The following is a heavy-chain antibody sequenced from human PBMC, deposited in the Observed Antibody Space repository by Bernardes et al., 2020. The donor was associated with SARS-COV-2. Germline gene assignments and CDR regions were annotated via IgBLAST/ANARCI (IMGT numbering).Heavy chain of an antibody. Sequence: SETLSLTCTVSGGSIGSYYWSWIRQPPGKALEWIGYIHHSGDTKYNASLKSRVTLSLDASMNQFSLKLTSVTAADTAFYFCARGNYPSPWTYYGLDVWGQGTTVTVSS. J-gene: IGHJ6*02. CDR2: IHHSGDT. CDR1: GGSIGSYY. D-gene: IGHD1-7*01. CDR3: ARGNYPSPWTYYGLDV. V-gene: IGHV4-59*01.